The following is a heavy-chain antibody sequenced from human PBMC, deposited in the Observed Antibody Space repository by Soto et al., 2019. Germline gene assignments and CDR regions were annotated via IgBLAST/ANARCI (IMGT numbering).Heavy chain of an antibody. CDR1: NGSISSSFW. J-gene: IGHJ6*03. Sequence: QVQLQESGPGLVKPSGTLSLTCAVSNGSISSSFWWSWVRQHQGKGLEWIGEIHHTGGTNSNPSLRSRLALSLDKSKNQVSLKLSSVSAADTALYYCVRVLRITLFGDASMDAYYMDVWGKGTTVTVSS. V-gene: IGHV4-4*02. CDR3: VRVLRITLFGDASMDAYYMDV. CDR2: IHHTGGT. D-gene: IGHD3-3*01.